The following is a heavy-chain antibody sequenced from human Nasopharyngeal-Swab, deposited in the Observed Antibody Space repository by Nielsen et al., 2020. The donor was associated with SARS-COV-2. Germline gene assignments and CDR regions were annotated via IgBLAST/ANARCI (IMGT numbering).Heavy chain of an antibody. V-gene: IGHV4-59*01. D-gene: IGHD6-19*01. CDR3: ARDLIAVAGFAPHWGGMDV. J-gene: IGHJ6*02. Sequence: SETLSLTCTVSGGSISSYYWSWIRQPPGKGLEWIGYIYYSGSTNYNPSLKSRVTISVDTSKNQFSLKLSSVTAADTAVYYCARDLIAVAGFAPHWGGMDVWGQGTTVTVSS. CDR1: GGSISSYY. CDR2: IYYSGST.